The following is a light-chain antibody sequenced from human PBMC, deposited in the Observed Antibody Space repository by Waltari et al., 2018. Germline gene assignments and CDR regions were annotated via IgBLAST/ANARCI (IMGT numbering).Light chain of an antibody. J-gene: IGKJ2*01. Sequence: IVLTQSPGTLSLSPGESATLSCRASQTLSKTYLAWYQQKPGQAPRLLIYGASSRAAGIPDRFSGSGSGTYFTLTISRLEPDDFAMYYCQQYGSSVLYTFGQGTKLEIK. CDR2: GAS. V-gene: IGKV3-20*01. CDR1: QTLSKTY. CDR3: QQYGSSVLYT.